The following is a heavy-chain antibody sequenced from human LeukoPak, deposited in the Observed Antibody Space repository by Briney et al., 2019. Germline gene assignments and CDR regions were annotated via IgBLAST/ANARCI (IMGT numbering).Heavy chain of an antibody. Sequence: GGSLRLSCVASGFTFSRFEMNWVRQAPGKGLEWVSSISSSSSYIYYADSVKGRFTISRDNAKNSLYLQMNSLRAEDTAVYYCARDADYYDSSGYYYPAFDIWGQGTMVTVSS. V-gene: IGHV3-21*01. CDR1: GFTFSRFE. CDR2: ISSSSSYI. J-gene: IGHJ3*02. CDR3: ARDADYYDSSGYYYPAFDI. D-gene: IGHD3-22*01.